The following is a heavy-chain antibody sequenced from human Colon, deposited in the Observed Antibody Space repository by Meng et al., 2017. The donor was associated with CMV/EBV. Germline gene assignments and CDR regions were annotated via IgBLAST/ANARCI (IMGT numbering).Heavy chain of an antibody. Sequence: GSLRLSCLASGFTFRTFSMNWVRQAPGKGLEWVSIIYGAGTTTIYADSVKGRFTISKDDSKNTVYLQMNNLRADDTATYYCAKDRTPDGLFEFDFWGRGTLVTVSS. CDR2: IYGAGTTT. CDR1: GFTFRTFS. D-gene: IGHD1-14*01. CDR3: AKDRTPDGLFEFDF. J-gene: IGHJ4*02. V-gene: IGHV3-23*03.